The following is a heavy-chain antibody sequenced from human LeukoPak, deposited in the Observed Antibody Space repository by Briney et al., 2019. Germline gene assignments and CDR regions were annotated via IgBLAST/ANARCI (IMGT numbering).Heavy chain of an antibody. CDR1: GYTFTGYY. J-gene: IGHJ5*02. V-gene: IGHV1-2*02. CDR3: ARDRAAVAGSWFDP. Sequence: GASVKVSCKASGYTFTGYYMHWARQAPGQGLEWMGWINPNSGGTNYAQKFQGRVTMTRDKSIRTAYMELSRLTSDDTAVYYCARDRAAVAGSWFDPWGQGTLVTVSS. CDR2: INPNSGGT. D-gene: IGHD6-19*01.